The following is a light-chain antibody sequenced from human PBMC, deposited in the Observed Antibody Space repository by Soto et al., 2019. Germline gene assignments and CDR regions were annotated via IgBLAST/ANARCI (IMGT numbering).Light chain of an antibody. J-gene: IGLJ3*02. Sequence: QSVLTQPRSVSGSPGQSVTISCTGTSSDVGGYNYVSWYQHHPGQAPKVIIYDVSKRPSGVPDRFSGSKSGNTASLTISGLQAEDEADYYCCSYAAMYTWVFGGGTQLTVL. CDR3: CSYAAMYTWV. CDR2: DVS. V-gene: IGLV2-11*01. CDR1: SSDVGGYNY.